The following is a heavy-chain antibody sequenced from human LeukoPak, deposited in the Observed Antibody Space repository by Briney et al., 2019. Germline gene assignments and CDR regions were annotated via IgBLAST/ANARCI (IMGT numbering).Heavy chain of an antibody. J-gene: IGHJ4*02. CDR1: GGTFSSYA. V-gene: IGHV1-69*13. D-gene: IGHD2-2*01. CDR3: ARGGIPAADWGFFDY. CDR2: IIPIFGTP. Sequence: SVKVSCKASGGTFSSYAISWVRQAPGQGLECMGGIIPIFGTPNHAQKFQGRVTVTADESTSTAYMELSSLRSEDTAVYYCARGGIPAADWGFFDYWGQGTLVTVSS.